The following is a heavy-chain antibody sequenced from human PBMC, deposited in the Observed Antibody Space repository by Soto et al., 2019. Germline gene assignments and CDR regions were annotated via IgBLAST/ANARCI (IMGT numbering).Heavy chain of an antibody. CDR2: ISSSSSYI. Sequence: GGSLRLSCAASGFTFSSYSMNWVRQAPGKGLEWVSSISSSSSYIYYADSVKGRFTISRDNAKNSLYLQMNSLRAEDTAVYYCARGGTVVYNWFDPWGQGTLVTV. CDR3: ARGGTVVYNWFDP. V-gene: IGHV3-21*01. J-gene: IGHJ5*02. CDR1: GFTFSSYS. D-gene: IGHD3-16*01.